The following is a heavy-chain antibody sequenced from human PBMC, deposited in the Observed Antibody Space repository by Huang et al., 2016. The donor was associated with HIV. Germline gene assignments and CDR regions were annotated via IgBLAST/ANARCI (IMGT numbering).Heavy chain of an antibody. CDR1: GGTFSSYA. J-gene: IGHJ4*02. Sequence: QVQLVQSGAEVKKPGSSVKVSCKASGGTFSSYAISWVRQAHGQGLEGMGWIIPIFGTANYAQKFQGRVTITADESTSTAYMELSSLRSEDTAVYYCARARGYYDSSVSYYFDYWGQGTLVTVSS. CDR2: IIPIFGTA. CDR3: ARARGYYDSSVSYYFDY. D-gene: IGHD3-22*01. V-gene: IGHV1-69*13.